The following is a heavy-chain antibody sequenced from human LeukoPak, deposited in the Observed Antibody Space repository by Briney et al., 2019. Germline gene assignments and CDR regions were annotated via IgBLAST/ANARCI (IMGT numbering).Heavy chain of an antibody. CDR1: GFTFSSYG. V-gene: IGHV3-30*18. Sequence: GGSLRLSCAASGFTFSSYGMHWVRQAPGKGLEWVAVTSYDGSNKYYADSVKGRFTISRDNSKNTLYLQMNSLRAEDTAVYYCAKVVQYSSSWYGSYYYSMDVWGKGTTVTVSS. CDR2: TSYDGSNK. D-gene: IGHD6-13*01. CDR3: AKVVQYSSSWYGSYYYSMDV. J-gene: IGHJ6*04.